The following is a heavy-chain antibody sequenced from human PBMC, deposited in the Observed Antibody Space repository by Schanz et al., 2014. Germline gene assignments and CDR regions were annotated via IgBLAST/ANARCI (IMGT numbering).Heavy chain of an antibody. Sequence: DVQLVESGGGLVQPGGSLRLSCAASGFTFSVFWMSWVRQAPGKGLEWVANIKPHGREQYYVDSVKGRFTISRDNAENSLYLQMNNLRAEDTAVYYCARLNWGCVSWGQGALVTVSS. CDR1: GFTFSVFW. J-gene: IGHJ5*02. CDR2: IKPHGREQ. D-gene: IGHD7-27*01. V-gene: IGHV3-7*01. CDR3: ARLNWGCVS.